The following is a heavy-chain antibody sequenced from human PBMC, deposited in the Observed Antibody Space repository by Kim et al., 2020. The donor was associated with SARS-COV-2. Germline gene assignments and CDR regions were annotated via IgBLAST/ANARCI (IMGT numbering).Heavy chain of an antibody. J-gene: IGHJ2*01. CDR2: IYYSGST. D-gene: IGHD6-13*01. V-gene: IGHV4-59*01. CDR1: GGSISSYY. Sequence: SETLSLTCTVSGGSISSYYWSWIRQPPGKGLEWIGYIYYSGSTNYNPSLKSRVTISVDTSKNQFSLKLSSVTAADTAVYYCASLYGAAAAGHPPAQDWYFDLWGRGTLVTVSS. CDR3: ASLYGAAAAGHPPAQDWYFDL.